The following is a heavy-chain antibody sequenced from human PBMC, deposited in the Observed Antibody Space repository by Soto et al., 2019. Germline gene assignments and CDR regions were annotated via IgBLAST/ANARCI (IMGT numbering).Heavy chain of an antibody. D-gene: IGHD1-26*01. Sequence: ESGGGVVQPGRSLRLSCAASGFTFSSYGMHWVRQAPGKGLEWVAVISYDGSNKYYADSVKGRFTISRDNSKNTLYLQMNSLRAEDTAVYYCAKDTTSWYYYYGMDVWGQGPTVTVSS. CDR1: GFTFSSYG. CDR2: ISYDGSNK. V-gene: IGHV3-30*18. J-gene: IGHJ6*02. CDR3: AKDTTSWYYYYGMDV.